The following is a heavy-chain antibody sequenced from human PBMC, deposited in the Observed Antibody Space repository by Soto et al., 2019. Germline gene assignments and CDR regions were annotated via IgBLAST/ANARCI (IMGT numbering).Heavy chain of an antibody. Sequence: SETLSLTCTVSGGSISSGGYYWSWIRQHPGKGLEWIGYIYYSGSTYYNPSLKSRVTISVDTSKNQFSLKLSSVTAADTAVYYWARADVHPETAFDIWGQGTMVTVSS. CDR2: IYYSGST. J-gene: IGHJ3*02. D-gene: IGHD6-6*01. CDR3: ARADVHPETAFDI. CDR1: GGSISSGGYY. V-gene: IGHV4-31*03.